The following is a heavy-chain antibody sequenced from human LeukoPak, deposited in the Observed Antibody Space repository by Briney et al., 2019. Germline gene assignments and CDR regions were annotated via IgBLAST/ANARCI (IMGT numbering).Heavy chain of an antibody. CDR1: GGTFSSYA. J-gene: IGHJ4*02. CDR3: AGTAYCGGDRSIPHFDY. D-gene: IGHD2-21*02. Sequence: SVKVSCKASGGTFSSYAISWVRQAPGQGLEWIGGIIPIFGTANYAQKFQGRVTITADESTRTAYMELSSLRSEDTAVYYCAGTAYCGGDRSIPHFDYWGQGTLVTVSS. CDR2: IIPIFGTA. V-gene: IGHV1-69*13.